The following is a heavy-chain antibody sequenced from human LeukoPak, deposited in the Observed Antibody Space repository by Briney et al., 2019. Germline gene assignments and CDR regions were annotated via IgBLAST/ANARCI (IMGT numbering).Heavy chain of an antibody. J-gene: IGHJ4*02. CDR3: ARALYSSGWYSVYYFDY. V-gene: IGHV1-8*02. D-gene: IGHD6-19*01. CDR2: MNPNSGNT. CDR1: GYTFTSYG. Sequence: ASVKVSCKASGYTFTSYGISWVRQAPGQGLEWMGWMNPNSGNTGYAQKFQGRVTMTRNTSISTAYMELSSLRSEGTAVYYCARALYSSGWYSVYYFDYWGQGTLVTVSS.